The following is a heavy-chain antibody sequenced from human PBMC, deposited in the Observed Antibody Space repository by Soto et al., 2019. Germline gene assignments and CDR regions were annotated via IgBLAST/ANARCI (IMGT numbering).Heavy chain of an antibody. D-gene: IGHD6-6*01. CDR3: ARNLRSGIAAPRGSYYYYYMDV. V-gene: IGHV4-59*01. CDR1: GGSISSYY. J-gene: IGHJ6*03. CDR2: IYYSGST. Sequence: SETLSLTCTVSGGSISSYYWSWIRQPPGKGLEWIGYIYYSGSTNYNPSLKSRDTISVDTSKNQFSLKLSSVTAADTAVYYCARNLRSGIAAPRGSYYYYYMDVWGKGTTVTVSS.